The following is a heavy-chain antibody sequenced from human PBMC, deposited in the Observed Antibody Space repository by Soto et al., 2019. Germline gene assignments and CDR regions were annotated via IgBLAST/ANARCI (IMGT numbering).Heavy chain of an antibody. CDR1: GFTFSSYW. Sequence: EVQLVESGGGLIEPGGSLRLSSAASGFTFSSYWMSWVREAPGKGLERVANIKQDGSERYYVDSVKGRFTISRDNAKNSLYLQMNSLRAEDTAVYYCARDPNIVATRMDVYYYYGMDVWGQGTTVTVSS. CDR3: ARDPNIVATRMDVYYYYGMDV. V-gene: IGHV3-7*01. J-gene: IGHJ6*02. D-gene: IGHD5-12*01. CDR2: IKQDGSER.